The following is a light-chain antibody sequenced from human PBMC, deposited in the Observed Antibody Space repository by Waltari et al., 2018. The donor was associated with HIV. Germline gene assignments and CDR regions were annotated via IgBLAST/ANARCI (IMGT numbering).Light chain of an antibody. CDR1: QDISNN. V-gene: IGKV1-9*01. Sequence: DIQLTQSPSFLSASVRDRVTITCRASQDISNNLAWYQQKPGTVPKRLNYAASTLHSGVPSRFSGSGSGTEFTLTITSLQPDDFATYYCQQLNGDPFTFGPGTKVDIK. CDR3: QQLNGDPFT. CDR2: AAS. J-gene: IGKJ3*01.